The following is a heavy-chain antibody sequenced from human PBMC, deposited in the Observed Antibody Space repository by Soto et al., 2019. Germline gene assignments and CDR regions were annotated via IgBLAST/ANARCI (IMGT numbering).Heavy chain of an antibody. CDR3: ARAETYYYDSSGYYSGY. Sequence: ASVKVSCKASGYTFTSYGISWVRQAPGQGLEWMGWISAYNGNTNYAQKLQGRVTMTTDTSTSTAYMELRSLRSDDTAVYYCARAETYYYDSSGYYSGYWGQGALVTVSS. CDR1: GYTFTSYG. CDR2: ISAYNGNT. J-gene: IGHJ4*02. V-gene: IGHV1-18*04. D-gene: IGHD3-22*01.